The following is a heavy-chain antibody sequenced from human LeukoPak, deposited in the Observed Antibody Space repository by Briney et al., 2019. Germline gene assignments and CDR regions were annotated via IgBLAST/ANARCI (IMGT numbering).Heavy chain of an antibody. D-gene: IGHD2-15*01. CDR1: GFIFSSFG. V-gene: IGHV3-30*02. CDR2: IQDDESNK. CDR3: AKQMVERPHYYYMDV. Sequence: GGSLRLFCAASGFIFSSFGMHWVRQAPGKGLEWVAFIQDDESNKFYADSVKGRFTISRDNSKNTLFLQMNSLRPEDTALYYCAKQMVERPHYYYMDVWGKGTTVTVSS. J-gene: IGHJ6*03.